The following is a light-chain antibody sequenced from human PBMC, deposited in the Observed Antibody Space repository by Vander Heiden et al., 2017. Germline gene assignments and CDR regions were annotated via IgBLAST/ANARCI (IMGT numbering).Light chain of an antibody. V-gene: IGLV3-10*01. CDR1: ALPKEY. J-gene: IGLJ2*01. Sequence: SYELTQPPSVSVFPGQTARITCSGDALPKEYACWYQQKSGQAPVLVIYGDSKRPSGIPERFSGSRSETMATLTISGAQVDDEADYYCYSTDSSGNHRVFGGGTKLTVL. CDR3: YSTDSSGNHRV. CDR2: GDS.